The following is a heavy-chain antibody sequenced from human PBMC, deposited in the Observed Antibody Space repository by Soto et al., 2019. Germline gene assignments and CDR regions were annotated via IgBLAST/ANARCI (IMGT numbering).Heavy chain of an antibody. J-gene: IGHJ4*02. CDR3: ARGGRYYYDSSGYSAFDY. V-gene: IGHV4-31*03. D-gene: IGHD3-22*01. Sequence: SETLSLTCTVSGGSISSGGYYWSWIRQHPGKGLEWIGYIYYSGSTYYNPSLKSRVTISVDTSKNQFSLKLSSVTAADTAVYYCARGGRYYYDSSGYSAFDYWGQGTLVTVSS. CDR1: GGSISSGGYY. CDR2: IYYSGST.